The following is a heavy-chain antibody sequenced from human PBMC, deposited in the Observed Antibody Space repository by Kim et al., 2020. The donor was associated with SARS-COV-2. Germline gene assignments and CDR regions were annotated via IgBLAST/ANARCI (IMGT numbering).Heavy chain of an antibody. CDR3: ARGDHYYGSGSYYKVSYY. V-gene: IGHV4-34*01. J-gene: IGHJ4*01. Sequence: SETLSLTCAVYGGSFSGYYWSWIRQPPGKGLEWIGEINHSGSTNYNPSLKSRVTISVDTSKNQFSLKLSSVTAADTAVYYCARGDHYYGSGSYYKVSYY. D-gene: IGHD3-10*01. CDR2: INHSGST. CDR1: GGSFSGYY.